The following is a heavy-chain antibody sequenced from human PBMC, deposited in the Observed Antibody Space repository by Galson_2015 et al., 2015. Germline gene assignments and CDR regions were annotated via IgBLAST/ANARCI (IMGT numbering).Heavy chain of an antibody. V-gene: IGHV3-23*01. CDR2: ITSSGDII. J-gene: IGHJ3*02. CDR3: AKYGSGSRTAFEI. D-gene: IGHD3-10*01. CDR1: GFILSRYA. Sequence: SLRLSCAASGFILSRYAMTWVRQSSGKGLEWVSTITSSGDIIRYADSVKGRFTTSRDNSRNTLFLQMSSLRAEDTAVYYCAKYGSGSRTAFEIWGQGTMVTVSS.